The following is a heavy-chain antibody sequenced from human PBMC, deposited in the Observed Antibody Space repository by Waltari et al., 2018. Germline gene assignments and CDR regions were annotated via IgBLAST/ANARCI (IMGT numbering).Heavy chain of an antibody. Sequence: EVQLVESGGVVVQPGGSLRLSCAASGFTFDDYAMHWVRQAPGTGLEWVSLMSWDGGSTYYADSVKGRFTISRDNSKNSLYLQMNSLRAEDTALYYCAKDIKRIAAAGKHNGYYYGMDVWGQGTTVTVSS. CDR2: MSWDGGST. D-gene: IGHD6-13*01. CDR3: AKDIKRIAAAGKHNGYYYGMDV. CDR1: GFTFDDYA. V-gene: IGHV3-43D*04. J-gene: IGHJ6*02.